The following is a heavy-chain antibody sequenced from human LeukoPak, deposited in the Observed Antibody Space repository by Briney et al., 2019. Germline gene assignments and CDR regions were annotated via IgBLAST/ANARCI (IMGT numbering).Heavy chain of an antibody. D-gene: IGHD1-7*01. V-gene: IGHV1-18*01. CDR2: ISAYNGNT. CDR3: ARGGQITGTTDDAFDI. J-gene: IGHJ3*02. Sequence: SVKVSSKASGYTFTSYGISWVRQAPGQGLEWMGWISAYNGNTNYAQELQGRVTMTTDTSTSTAYMELRSLRSDDTAVYYCARGGQITGTTDDAFDIWGQGTMVTVSS. CDR1: GYTFTSYG.